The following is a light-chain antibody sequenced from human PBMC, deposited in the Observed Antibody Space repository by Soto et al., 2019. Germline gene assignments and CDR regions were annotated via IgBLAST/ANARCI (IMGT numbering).Light chain of an antibody. CDR2: DVS. CDR1: SSDVGGYNY. J-gene: IGLJ2*01. CDR3: SSYTGSTTLVI. V-gene: IGLV2-14*03. Sequence: QSALTQPASVSGSPGQSITISCTGTSSDVGGYNYVSWYQQHPGTAPKLMIYDVSNRPSGVSNRFSGSRSGTTASLTISGLQAEDEAHYYCSSYTGSTTLVIFGGGTKVTVL.